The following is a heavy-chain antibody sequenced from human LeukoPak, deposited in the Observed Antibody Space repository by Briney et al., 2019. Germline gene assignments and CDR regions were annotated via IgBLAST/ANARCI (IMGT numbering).Heavy chain of an antibody. J-gene: IGHJ6*03. CDR1: GFTFSDYY. D-gene: IGHD3-10*01. V-gene: IGHV3-11*01. CDR2: ISSSGSTI. Sequence: GGSLRLSCAASGFTFSDYYMSWIRQAPGKGLEWVSYISSSGSTIYYADSVKGRFTISRDNAKNSLYLQMNSLRAEDTALYYCARAASVSGSYPSYYYYYMDVWGKGTTVTISS. CDR3: ARAASVSGSYPSYYYYYMDV.